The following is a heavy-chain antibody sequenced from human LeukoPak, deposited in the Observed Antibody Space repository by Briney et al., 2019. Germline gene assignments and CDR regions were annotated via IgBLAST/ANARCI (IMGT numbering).Heavy chain of an antibody. D-gene: IGHD3-10*02. J-gene: IGHJ4*02. CDR3: ARDFDDVNGDFYYIPDF. Sequence: SGGSLRLSCAASGFQFSRNGMHWVRQAPGKGLEWVAFIRYDGTKKFYGDSVRGRFTISRDNSKNTLYLEMNSLRHADTAVYSCARDFDDVNGDFYYIPDFWGQETLVTVSS. CDR1: GFQFSRNG. V-gene: IGHV3-30*02. CDR2: IRYDGTKK.